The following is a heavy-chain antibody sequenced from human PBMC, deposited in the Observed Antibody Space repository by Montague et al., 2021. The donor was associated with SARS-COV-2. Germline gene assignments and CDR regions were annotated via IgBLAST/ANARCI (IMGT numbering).Heavy chain of an antibody. Sequence: SETLSLTCTVSGGSISSYYWSWIRQPPGKGLEWIGYIYYSGSTNYNPSLKSRVTISVDTSKNQFSLKLSSVTAADTAVYYCARRGVVPAGMEYYYYGMDAWGQGTTVTVSS. CDR3: ARRGVVPAGMEYYYYGMDA. D-gene: IGHD2-2*01. J-gene: IGHJ6*02. V-gene: IGHV4-59*08. CDR2: IYYSGST. CDR1: GGSISSYY.